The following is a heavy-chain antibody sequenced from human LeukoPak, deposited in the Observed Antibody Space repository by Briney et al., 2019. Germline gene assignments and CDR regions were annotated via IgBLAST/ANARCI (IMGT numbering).Heavy chain of an antibody. V-gene: IGHV3-64D*09. Sequence: GGSLRLSCPASGFTFSSYTIHWVRQAPGKGLEYVSAISSNGGSTYYADSVKGRFTISRDNSKNTLYLQMSSLRAEDTAVYYCVARSSGWFFFDYWGQGTLVTVSS. CDR2: ISSNGGST. CDR1: GFTFSSYT. J-gene: IGHJ4*02. D-gene: IGHD6-19*01. CDR3: VARSSGWFFFDY.